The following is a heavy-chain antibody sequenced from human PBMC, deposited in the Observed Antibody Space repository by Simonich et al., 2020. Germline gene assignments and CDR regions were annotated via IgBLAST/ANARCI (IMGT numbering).Heavy chain of an antibody. J-gene: IGHJ4*02. Sequence: QVQLVQSGGEVKKPGASVKVSCQASGSTFTGYYMHWVRQAPGQWREWMGGINPTSGGTNYAQKFQGRVTMTRDTSISTAYMELSRLRSDDTAVYYCARSPRGELGDFDYWGQGTLVTVSS. CDR2: INPTSGGT. D-gene: IGHD7-27*01. CDR3: ARSPRGELGDFDY. CDR1: GSTFTGYY. V-gene: IGHV1-2*02.